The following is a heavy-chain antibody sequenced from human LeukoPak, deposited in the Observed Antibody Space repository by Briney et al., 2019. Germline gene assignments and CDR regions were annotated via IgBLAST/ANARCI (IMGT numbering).Heavy chain of an antibody. CDR3: ARDLGDSSGWYDY. J-gene: IGHJ4*02. CDR1: GCTFTGYY. V-gene: IGHV1-2*02. CDR2: INPNSGGT. D-gene: IGHD6-19*01. Sequence: ASVKVSCRASGCTFTGYYMHWVRQAPGQGLEWMGWINPNSGGTNYAQKFQGRVTMTRDTSISTAYMELSRLRSDDTAVYYCARDLGDSSGWYDYWGQGTLVTVSS.